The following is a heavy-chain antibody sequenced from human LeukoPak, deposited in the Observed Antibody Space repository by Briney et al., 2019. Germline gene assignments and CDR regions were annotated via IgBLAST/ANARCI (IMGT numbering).Heavy chain of an antibody. D-gene: IGHD3-16*02. Sequence: PSETLSLTCSVSGGSISSGGNYWSWLRQLPGKGLEWIGYIYYVGNTNFNPSLKSRLGMSVDTSTNQFSLSLTSVTAADTALYFCARIEVIGSTRYFDYWGQGAMVTVSS. CDR1: GGSISSGGNY. V-gene: IGHV4-31*03. CDR2: IYYVGNT. J-gene: IGHJ4*02. CDR3: ARIEVIGSTRYFDY.